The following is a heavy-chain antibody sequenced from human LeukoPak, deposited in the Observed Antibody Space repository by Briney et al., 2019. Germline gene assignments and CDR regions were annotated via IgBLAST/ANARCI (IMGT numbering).Heavy chain of an antibody. CDR2: ISYDGSNK. CDR1: GFTFSSYT. J-gene: IGHJ4*02. D-gene: IGHD3-10*01. V-gene: IGHV3-30-3*02. CDR3: AKYYYSALDY. Sequence: GGSLRLSCVASGFTFSSYTMYWVRQAPGKGLEWVAVISYDGSNKYYADSVKGRFTISRDNPKNTLYLQMNSLRAEDTAVYYCAKYYYSALDYWGQGTLVTVSS.